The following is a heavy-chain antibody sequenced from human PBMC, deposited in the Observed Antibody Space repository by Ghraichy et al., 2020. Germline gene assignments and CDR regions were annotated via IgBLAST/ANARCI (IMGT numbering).Heavy chain of an antibody. CDR2: IFYSGSS. Sequence: SETLSLTCSVSGGSVNSGNYYWSWIRQPPGKGLEWIGYIFYSGSSNYSPSLKCRATVSVDTSKNQLSLRLSSVTAADTAVYYCARVRGYNYGLFDYWGQGTLVTVSS. V-gene: IGHV4-61*01. D-gene: IGHD5-18*01. CDR3: ARVRGYNYGLFDY. CDR1: GGSVNSGNYY. J-gene: IGHJ4*02.